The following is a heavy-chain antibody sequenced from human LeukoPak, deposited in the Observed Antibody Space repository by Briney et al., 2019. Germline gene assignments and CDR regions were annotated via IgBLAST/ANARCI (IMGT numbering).Heavy chain of an antibody. Sequence: PSETLSLTCAVYGVSFSGYYWSWIRQPPGKGLEWIGEINHSGSTNYNPSLKSRVTISVDTSKNQFSLKLSSVTAADTAVYYCARGYRDSSEENDYFDYWGQGTLVTVSS. D-gene: IGHD6-19*01. V-gene: IGHV4-34*01. CDR2: INHSGST. CDR3: ARGYRDSSEENDYFDY. J-gene: IGHJ4*02. CDR1: GVSFSGYY.